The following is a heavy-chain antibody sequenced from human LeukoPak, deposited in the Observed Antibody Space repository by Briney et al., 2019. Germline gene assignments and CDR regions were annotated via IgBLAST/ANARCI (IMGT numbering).Heavy chain of an antibody. CDR1: GFTFSGSS. CDR3: TRSDTTYCGGDCYSI. Sequence: PGGSLRLSCAASGFTFSGSSMHWVRQASGKGLELVGRIRTEANTYATAHAVSVQCRFTISRDDSKNTAYLQMNGLKTKDTAVYYCTRSDTTYCGGDCYSIWGQGTLVTVSS. CDR2: IRTEANTYAT. D-gene: IGHD2-21*02. V-gene: IGHV3-73*01. J-gene: IGHJ4*02.